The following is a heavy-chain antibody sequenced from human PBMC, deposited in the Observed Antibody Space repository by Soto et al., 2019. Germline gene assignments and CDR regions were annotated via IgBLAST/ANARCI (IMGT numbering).Heavy chain of an antibody. CDR3: AGFGYSSSPPPIRQYYYDYGMDV. V-gene: IGHV1-3*01. CDR2: INAGNGKT. J-gene: IGHJ6*02. CDR1: GYNFTSYA. D-gene: IGHD6-6*01. Sequence: ASVKVSCKASGYNFTSYAMNWVRQASGQRLEWMGWINAGNGKTKSSQKFQGRVTITRDTSPSTAYMELSSLRSEGTAVYSCAGFGYSSSPPPIRQYYYDYGMDVWGQGTRVRVSS.